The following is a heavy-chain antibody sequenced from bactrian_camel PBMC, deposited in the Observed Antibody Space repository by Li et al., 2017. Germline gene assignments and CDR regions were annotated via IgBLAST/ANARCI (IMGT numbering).Heavy chain of an antibody. CDR1: GYEYSAEC. CDR2: IYSAGGRT. D-gene: IGHD8*01. CDR3: AAGVWSAVQGICDFAY. J-gene: IGHJ6*01. Sequence: VQLVESGGGSVPAGGSLRLSCRVSGYEYSAECMGWFRQAPGKGRELVAQIYSAGGRTDAADSVRDRFIISQDNAKNTVYLQMNRLKPEDTGVYYCAAGVWSAVQGICDFAYWGQGTQVTVS. V-gene: IGHV3S40*01.